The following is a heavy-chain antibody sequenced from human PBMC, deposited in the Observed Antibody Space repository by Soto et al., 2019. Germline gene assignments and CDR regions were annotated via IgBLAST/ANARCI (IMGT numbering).Heavy chain of an antibody. D-gene: IGHD3-22*01. J-gene: IGHJ4*02. V-gene: IGHV1-18*01. CDR3: ARGNYYDSRGYVGGY. Sequence: QVQLVQSGSEVKKPGASVKVSCKASGYTFTSFGINWVRQAPGQGLEWMGWISDYNGNTNSAQKFQGRVTMTTDTSTSTAHMELRSLRSDDTAVYYCARGNYYDSRGYVGGYWGQGTLVTVSS. CDR2: ISDYNGNT. CDR1: GYTFTSFG.